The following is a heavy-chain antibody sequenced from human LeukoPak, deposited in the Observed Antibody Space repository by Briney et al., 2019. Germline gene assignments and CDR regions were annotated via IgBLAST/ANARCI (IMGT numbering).Heavy chain of an antibody. CDR1: GFTFSDYA. Sequence: PGGSLRLSCAASGFTFSDYAMGWVRQAPGKGLEWVSSFSLTGGGTYYADSVRGRFTISRDNSKGTLYMQMNSLRADDSAVYYCAKPVRKDVKVPFDYWGQGTLVTVSS. J-gene: IGHJ4*02. CDR2: FSLTGGGT. CDR3: AKPVRKDVKVPFDY. V-gene: IGHV3-23*01. D-gene: IGHD6-6*01.